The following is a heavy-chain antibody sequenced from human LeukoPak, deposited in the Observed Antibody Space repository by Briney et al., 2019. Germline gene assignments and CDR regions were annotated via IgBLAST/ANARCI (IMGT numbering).Heavy chain of an antibody. Sequence: GGSLRLSCAASGFTFSSYGMHWVRQAPGKGLEWVAVISYDGSNKYYADSVKGRFTISRDNSNNTLYLQMNSLRAEDTAVYYCAKDQGIQLWSLGYWGQGTLVTVSS. J-gene: IGHJ4*02. CDR2: ISYDGSNK. V-gene: IGHV3-30*18. CDR1: GFTFSSYG. CDR3: AKDQGIQLWSLGY. D-gene: IGHD5-18*01.